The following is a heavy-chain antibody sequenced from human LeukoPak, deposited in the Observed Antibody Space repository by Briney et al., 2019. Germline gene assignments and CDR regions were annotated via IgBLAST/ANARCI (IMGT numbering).Heavy chain of an antibody. CDR1: GGTFSSYA. D-gene: IGHD4-23*01. CDR2: IIPIFGTA. J-gene: IGHJ4*02. CDR3: ARGWLAETTVVTPYNY. V-gene: IGHV1-69*13. Sequence: GASVKVSCKASGGTFSSYAISWVRQAPGQGLEWMGGIIPIFGTANYAQKFQGRVTITAVESMSTAYMELSSLRPEDTAVYYCARGWLAETTVVTPYNYWGQGTLVTVSS.